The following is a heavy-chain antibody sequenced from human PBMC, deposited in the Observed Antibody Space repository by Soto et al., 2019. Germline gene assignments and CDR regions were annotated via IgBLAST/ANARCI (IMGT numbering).Heavy chain of an antibody. CDR3: ASSRAAAATPYSFDY. J-gene: IGHJ4*02. D-gene: IGHD6-13*01. CDR2: IRGSGGAT. CDR1: GFPFTDYG. V-gene: IGHV3-23*01. Sequence: EVQLLESGGGLVQPGGSLRLSWAASGFPFTDYGMSWVRKAPGTGLEWVSVIRGSGGATYYAASVKGRFAISSDNSKNPLYLQMNSLRAEDTAVYYCASSRAAAATPYSFDYWGQGTLVTFSS.